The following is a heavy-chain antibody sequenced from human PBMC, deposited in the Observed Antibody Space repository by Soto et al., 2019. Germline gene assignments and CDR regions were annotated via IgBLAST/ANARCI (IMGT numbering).Heavy chain of an antibody. D-gene: IGHD2-15*01. V-gene: IGHV4-39*01. CDR2: LYYSGNT. J-gene: IGHJ5*02. CDR3: ATRQGGSYNWFDP. Sequence: PSETLSLTCTVSGGSISRSNYSWAWIRQPPGKGLEWIGTLYYSGNTYYNPSLKSRVTISVDTSKNQFSLKLSSVTAADTAVYYCATRQGGSYNWFDPWGQGTLVTVSS. CDR1: GGSISRSNYS.